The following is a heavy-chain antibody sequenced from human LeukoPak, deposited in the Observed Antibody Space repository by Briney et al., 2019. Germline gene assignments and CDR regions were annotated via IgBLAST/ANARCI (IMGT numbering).Heavy chain of an antibody. CDR3: ARALPFNYYGSGSRYYFDY. CDR1: GFTVSSNY. D-gene: IGHD3-10*01. V-gene: IGHV3-66*01. J-gene: IGHJ4*02. Sequence: GGSLRLSCAASGFTVSSNYMSWVRQAPGKGLEWGSVIYSGVSTYYADSVKGRFTISRDNSKNTLYLHMNSLRAEDTAVYYCARALPFNYYGSGSRYYFDYWGQGTLVTVSS. CDR2: IYSGVST.